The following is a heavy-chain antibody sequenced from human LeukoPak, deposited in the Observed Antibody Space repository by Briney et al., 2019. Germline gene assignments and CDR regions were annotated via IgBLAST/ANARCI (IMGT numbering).Heavy chain of an antibody. J-gene: IGHJ4*02. CDR1: GYTFTSYG. CDR3: ARVDPHCSGGSCYSHY. D-gene: IGHD2-15*01. CDR2: ISAYNGNT. V-gene: IGHV1-18*01. Sequence: ASVKVSCKASGYTFTSYGISWVRQAPGQGLEWMGWISAYNGNTNCAQKLQGRVTMTTDTSTSTAYMELRSLRSDDTAVYYCARVDPHCSGGSCYSHYWGQGTLVTVSS.